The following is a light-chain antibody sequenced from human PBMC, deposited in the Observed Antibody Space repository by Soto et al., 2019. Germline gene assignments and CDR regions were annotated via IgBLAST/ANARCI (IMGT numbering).Light chain of an antibody. V-gene: IGKV1-5*01. CDR1: QNINNY. CDR3: QQYNSYSWT. Sequence: DIQMTQSPSSLSASVGDRVTITCRASQNINNYLNWYQQKPGKAPKLLIYDASSLESGVPSRFSGSGSGTEFTLTISSLQPDDFATYYCQQYNSYSWTFGQGTKVDIK. J-gene: IGKJ1*01. CDR2: DAS.